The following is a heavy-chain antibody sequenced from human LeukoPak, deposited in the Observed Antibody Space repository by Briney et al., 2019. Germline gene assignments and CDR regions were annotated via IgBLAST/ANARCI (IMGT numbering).Heavy chain of an antibody. V-gene: IGHV4-34*01. D-gene: IGHD6-6*01. CDR2: INHSGST. CDR3: ARRGRYSSSSWGGFDY. CDR1: GGSFSDYY. J-gene: IGHJ4*02. Sequence: PSETLSLTCAVYGGSFSDYYWSWIRQPPGKGLEWIGEINHSGSTNYNPSLKSRVTISVDTSKNQFSLKLSSVTAADTAVYYCARRGRYSSSSWGGFDYWGQGTLVTVSS.